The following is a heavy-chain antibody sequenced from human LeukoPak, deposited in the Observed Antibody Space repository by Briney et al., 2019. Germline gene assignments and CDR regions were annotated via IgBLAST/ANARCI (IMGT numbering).Heavy chain of an antibody. CDR2: ISDSGGTT. CDR3: ARGGKSLAFDI. J-gene: IGHJ3*02. CDR1: GFIFDDYA. D-gene: IGHD4-23*01. Sequence: GGSLRLSCAASGFIFDDYAMHWVRQAPGEGLEWVSIISDSGGTTYYADSVKGRFTISRDNSKSTLYLQMNSLRPEDTAVYFCARGGKSLAFDIWGQGTMVTVSS. V-gene: IGHV3-23*01.